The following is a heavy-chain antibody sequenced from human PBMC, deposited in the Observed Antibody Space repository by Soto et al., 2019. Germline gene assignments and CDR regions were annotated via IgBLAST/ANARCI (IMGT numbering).Heavy chain of an antibody. CDR2: INPNNDGT. Sequence: QVQLVQSGAEVKKPGASVKVSCKASGNTFIGYYIHWVRQAPGQGLEWMGWINPNNDGTTYGEKFQGRVTMTRDTSTSTAYMELSRLRSDDTAVYYCARDLGGSRDSWGQGPLVTVSS. D-gene: IGHD1-26*01. CDR1: GNTFIGYY. CDR3: ARDLGGSRDS. J-gene: IGHJ4*02. V-gene: IGHV1-2*02.